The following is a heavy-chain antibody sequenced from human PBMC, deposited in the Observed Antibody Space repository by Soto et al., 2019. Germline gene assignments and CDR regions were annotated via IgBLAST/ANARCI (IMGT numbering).Heavy chain of an antibody. J-gene: IGHJ5*02. Sequence: EVQLVESGGGLVQPGGSLRLSCAASGFTFSAYDMHWVRQPTGKGLEWVSAIGTQHDTYYPDSVKGRFTISRENAKNSLYLQMNGPRTGDTAVYYCARQASYWQGGGGWFDPWGQGTLVTVSS. CDR3: ARQASYWQGGGGWFDP. D-gene: IGHD2-8*02. V-gene: IGHV3-13*01. CDR1: GFTFSAYD. CDR2: IGTQHDT.